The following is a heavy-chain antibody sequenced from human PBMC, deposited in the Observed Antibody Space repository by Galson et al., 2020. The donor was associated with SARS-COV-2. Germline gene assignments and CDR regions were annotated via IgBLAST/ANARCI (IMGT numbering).Heavy chain of an antibody. CDR3: VRGGAFGTREGDF. V-gene: IGHV3-74*01. J-gene: IGHJ4*02. CDR2: INIDGSVT. CDR1: GFTFKSHW. D-gene: IGHD3-3*02. Sequence: GESLKISCAASGFTFKSHWMDWVRQVPGKGLEWVSHINIDGSVTRYADSVKGRFTISRDNAEDTPYLQMNSLRVEDTAVYYCVRGGAFGTREGDFWGQGTRVTVSS.